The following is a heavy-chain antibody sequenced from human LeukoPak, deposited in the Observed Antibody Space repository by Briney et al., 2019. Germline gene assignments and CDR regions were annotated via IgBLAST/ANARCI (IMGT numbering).Heavy chain of an antibody. CDR2: IYYSGST. D-gene: IGHD1-26*01. J-gene: IGHJ5*02. CDR1: GGSISSYY. V-gene: IGHV4-59*01. Sequence: PSETLSLICTVSGGSISSYYWSWIRQPPGKGLEWIGYIYYSGSTNYNPSLKSRVTISVDTSKNQFSLKLSSVTAADTAVYYCARGARYSKWELPTDGRFDPWGQGTLVTVSS. CDR3: ARGARYSKWELPTDGRFDP.